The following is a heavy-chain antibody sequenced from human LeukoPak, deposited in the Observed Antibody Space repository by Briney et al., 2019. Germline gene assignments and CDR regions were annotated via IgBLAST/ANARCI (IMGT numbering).Heavy chain of an antibody. D-gene: IGHD6-13*01. CDR3: ANPGIRDQYDFDS. CDR1: KVTFSNYW. CDR2: INTDGTTT. Sequence: PGGSLRLSCTASKVTFSNYWMHWVRQAPGKGLVWVSRINTDGTTTNYADSVRGRFTISRDNAKNTLYLQMNSLRAEDTALYYCANPGIRDQYDFDSWGQGTLVTVSS. J-gene: IGHJ4*02. V-gene: IGHV3-74*01.